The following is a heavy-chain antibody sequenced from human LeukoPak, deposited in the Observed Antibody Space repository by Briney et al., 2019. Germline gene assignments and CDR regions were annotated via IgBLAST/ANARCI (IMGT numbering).Heavy chain of an antibody. D-gene: IGHD3-22*01. CDR2: IYSDGTT. J-gene: IGHJ6*01. CDR3: ARAPPYYYDSRGYHYERGNYYYGMDV. V-gene: IGHV3-53*01. CDR1: GFTFSSYS. Sequence: PGGSLRLSCAASGFTFSSYSMNGGRQARGRGVEWVSVIYSDGTTYYADSMKGRCTISRDNSQTTLYLQIHGLRAADPAVYYCARAPPYYYDSRGYHYERGNYYYGMDVWGQGTTVIVSS.